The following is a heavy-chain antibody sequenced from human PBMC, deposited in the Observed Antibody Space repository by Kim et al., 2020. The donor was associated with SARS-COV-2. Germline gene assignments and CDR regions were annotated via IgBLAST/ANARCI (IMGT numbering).Heavy chain of an antibody. Sequence: SETLSLTCTVSGGSISSYYWSWIRQPPGKGLEWIGYIYYSGSTNQNPSLKSRVTISLDTSKNQFSLKLSSVTAADTAVYYCARHTPASILTGYPFDFWGQGTLVTVSS. CDR3: ARHTPASILTGYPFDF. V-gene: IGHV4-59*08. CDR1: GGSISSYY. CDR2: IYYSGST. J-gene: IGHJ4*02. D-gene: IGHD3-9*01.